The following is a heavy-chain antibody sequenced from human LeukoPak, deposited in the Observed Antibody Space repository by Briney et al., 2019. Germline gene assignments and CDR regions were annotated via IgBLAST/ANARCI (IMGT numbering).Heavy chain of an antibody. CDR1: GGAISSSY. V-gene: IGHV4-59*01. Sequence: SETLSLTCTVSGGAISSSYWSWIRQPPGKGLEWIGYIYYSGSTNYNPSLKSRVTMLVDTSKNQFSLKLSSVTAADTAVYYCARGIKYYYGSGTYHYFDFWGQGTLVTVSS. CDR3: ARGIKYYYGSGTYHYFDF. J-gene: IGHJ4*02. CDR2: IYYSGST. D-gene: IGHD3-10*01.